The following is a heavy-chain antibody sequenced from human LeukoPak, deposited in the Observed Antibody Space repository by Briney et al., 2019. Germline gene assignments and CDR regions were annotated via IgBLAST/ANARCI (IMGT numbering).Heavy chain of an antibody. D-gene: IGHD7-27*01. CDR1: GGSISSYY. CDR3: ARAYPPQKWGPWFDP. V-gene: IGHV4-59*01. Sequence: SETLSLTCTVSGGSISSYYWSWIRQPPGKGLEWIGYIYYSGSTNYNPSLKSRVTISVDTSKNQFSLKLSSVTAADTAVYYCARAYPPQKWGPWFDPWGQGTLVTVSS. CDR2: IYYSGST. J-gene: IGHJ5*02.